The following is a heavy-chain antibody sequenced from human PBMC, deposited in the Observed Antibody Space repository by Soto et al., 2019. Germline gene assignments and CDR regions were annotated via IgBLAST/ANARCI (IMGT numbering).Heavy chain of an antibody. CDR2: ISSSSSTI. V-gene: IGHV3-48*02. Sequence: PGGCMGLSCAASRVTLKSYSVNWVRQDPGKGLEWVSYISSSSSTIYYADSVKGRFTISRDNAKNSLYLQMNSLRDEDTAVYYCARSSGSYYSDYFDYWGQGTLVTVSS. CDR3: ARSSGSYYSDYFDY. D-gene: IGHD3-10*01. J-gene: IGHJ4*02. CDR1: RVTLKSYS.